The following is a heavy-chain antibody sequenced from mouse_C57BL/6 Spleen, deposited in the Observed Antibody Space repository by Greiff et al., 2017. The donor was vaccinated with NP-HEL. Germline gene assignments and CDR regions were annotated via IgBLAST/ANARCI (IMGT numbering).Heavy chain of an antibody. V-gene: IGHV1-69*01. CDR2: IDPSDSYT. CDR3: ARSYSYAMDY. Sequence: QVQLQQPGAELVMPGASVKLSCKASGYTFTSYWMHWVKQRPGQGLEWIGEIDPSDSYTNYNQKFKGKSTLTVDKSSSTAYMQLSSLASEDSAVYYYARSYSYAMDYWGQGTSVTVSS. CDR1: GYTFTSYW. J-gene: IGHJ4*01.